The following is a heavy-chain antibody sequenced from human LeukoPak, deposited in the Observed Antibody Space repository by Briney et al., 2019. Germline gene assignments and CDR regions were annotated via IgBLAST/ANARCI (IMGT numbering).Heavy chain of an antibody. D-gene: IGHD2-15*01. CDR2: ISSSSSYI. J-gene: IGHJ4*02. V-gene: IGHV3-21*01. CDR1: GFTFSSYS. Sequence: GGSLRLSCAASGFTFSSYSMNWVRQVPGKGLEWVSSISSSSSYIYYADSVKGRFTISRDNAKNSLYLQMNSLRAEDTAVYYCARDVCSGSHFDYWGQGTLVTVSS. CDR3: ARDVCSGSHFDY.